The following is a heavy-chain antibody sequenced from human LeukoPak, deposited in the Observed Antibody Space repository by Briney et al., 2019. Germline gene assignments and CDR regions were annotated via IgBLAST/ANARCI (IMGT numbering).Heavy chain of an antibody. CDR3: ARPNIGDFWSGYRYAFDI. J-gene: IGHJ3*02. Sequence: SETLSLTCTVSGGSISSSSYYWGWIRQPPGKGLEWIGSIYYSGSTYYNPSLKSRVTISVDTFKNQFSLKLSSVTAADTAVYYCARPNIGDFWSGYRYAFDIWGQGTMVTVSS. D-gene: IGHD3-3*01. V-gene: IGHV4-39*01. CDR2: IYYSGST. CDR1: GGSISSSSYY.